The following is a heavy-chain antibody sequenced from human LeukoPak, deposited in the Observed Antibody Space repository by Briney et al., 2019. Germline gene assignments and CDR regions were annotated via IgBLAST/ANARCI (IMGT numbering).Heavy chain of an antibody. CDR2: ITSDSRYI. CDR3: AKDPSYTAAGIDY. CDR1: GFTFSSYS. V-gene: IGHV3-21*01. Sequence: SGGSLRLSCAASGFTFSSYSMNWVRQAPGKGLEWVSSITSDSRYIFYADSVKGRFTISRDNAKNSLYLQMSSLRAEDTAVYYCAKDPSYTAAGIDYWGQGTLVTVSS. D-gene: IGHD6-13*01. J-gene: IGHJ4*02.